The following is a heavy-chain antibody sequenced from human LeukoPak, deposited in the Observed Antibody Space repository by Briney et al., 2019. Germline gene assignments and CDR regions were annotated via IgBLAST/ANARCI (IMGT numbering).Heavy chain of an antibody. Sequence: ASVKVSCKASGYSFTSYGITWVRQAPGQGLEWMGWINPYNGNTNYAQKLQGRVTMTTDTSTSTAYMDLRSLRSDDTAVYYCAREKLLVGAKSYWYFDLWGRGTLVTVSS. CDR3: AREKLLVGAKSYWYFDL. J-gene: IGHJ2*01. CDR2: INPYNGNT. CDR1: GYSFTSYG. V-gene: IGHV1-18*01. D-gene: IGHD1-26*01.